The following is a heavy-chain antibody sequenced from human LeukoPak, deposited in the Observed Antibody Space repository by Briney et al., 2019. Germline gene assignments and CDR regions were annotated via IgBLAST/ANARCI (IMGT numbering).Heavy chain of an antibody. D-gene: IGHD6-13*01. CDR2: IKQDGSEK. CDR1: GFTFSSYS. Sequence: GGSLRLSCAASGFTFSSYSMSWVRQAPGKGLEWVANIKQDGSEKYYVDSVKGRFTISRDNAKNSLYLQMNSLRAEDTAVYYSSLEGSSWYRYFQHWGQGTLVTVSS. CDR3: SLEGSSWYRYFQH. V-gene: IGHV3-7*05. J-gene: IGHJ1*01.